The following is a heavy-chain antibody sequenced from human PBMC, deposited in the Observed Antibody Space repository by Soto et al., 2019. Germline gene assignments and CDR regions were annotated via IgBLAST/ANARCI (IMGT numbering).Heavy chain of an antibody. V-gene: IGHV3-23*01. J-gene: IGHJ5*02. CDR3: AKNQGVELVPLATVDWFDP. D-gene: IGHD1-26*01. CDR1: GFIFENFG. CDR2: ISGSGFKK. Sequence: GGSLRLSCAASGFIFENFGMSWVLQAPGKWLEWISSISGSGFKKYYADSVKVRFTISRDNSKSTVYLELKKLSAEDTAVYHCAKNQGVELVPLATVDWFDPWGQGSVVTVSS.